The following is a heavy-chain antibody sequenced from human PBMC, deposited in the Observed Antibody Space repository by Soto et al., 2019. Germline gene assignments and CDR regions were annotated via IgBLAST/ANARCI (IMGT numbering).Heavy chain of an antibody. CDR3: ARGLRITIFGVVIITPWFDP. D-gene: IGHD3-3*01. Sequence: SETLSLTCTVSGGSISSSSYYWGWIRQPPGKGLEWIGSIYYSGSTYYNPSLKSRVAISVDTSKNQFSLKLSSVTAADTAVYYCARGLRITIFGVVIITPWFDPWGQGTLVTVSS. CDR2: IYYSGST. J-gene: IGHJ5*02. V-gene: IGHV4-39*01. CDR1: GGSISSSSYY.